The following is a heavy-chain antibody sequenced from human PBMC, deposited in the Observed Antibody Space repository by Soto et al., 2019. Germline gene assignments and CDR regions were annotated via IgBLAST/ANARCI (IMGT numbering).Heavy chain of an antibody. J-gene: IGHJ4*02. CDR2: IFHGGST. V-gene: IGHV4-34*12. D-gene: IGHD3-22*01. Sequence: SETLSLTCAVYGGSFSGYYWSWIRQPPGKGLEWIGQIFHGGSTNYSPSLKSRVTISVDTSKNLFSLELSSVTAADTAVYYCARPHYDSNTFYSFFDYWGQGTLVTVSS. CDR1: GGSFSGYY. CDR3: ARPHYDSNTFYSFFDY.